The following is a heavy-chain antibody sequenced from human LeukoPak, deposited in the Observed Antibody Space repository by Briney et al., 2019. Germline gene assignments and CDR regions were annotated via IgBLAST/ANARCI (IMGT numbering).Heavy chain of an antibody. Sequence: GGSLRLSCAASGFTVTNNFMSWVRQAPGQGLEWVSLISGGGGTYYAASVKGRFTISRGNSENTLYLQMNSLRAEDTAVYFCAKDLAAAGRYWGQGTLVTVSS. J-gene: IGHJ4*02. CDR1: GFTVTNNF. V-gene: IGHV3-66*01. CDR3: AKDLAAAGRY. CDR2: ISGGGGT. D-gene: IGHD6-13*01.